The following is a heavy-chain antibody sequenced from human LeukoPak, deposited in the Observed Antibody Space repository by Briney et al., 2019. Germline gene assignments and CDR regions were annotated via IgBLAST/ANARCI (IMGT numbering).Heavy chain of an antibody. Sequence: ASVKVSCTASGYTFTSYAMHWVRQAPGQRLEWMGWINAGNGNTKYSQKFQGRVTITADESTSTAYMELSSLRSEDTAVYYCATARGVPAAMYYYGMDVWGQGTAVTVSS. CDR2: INAGNGNT. CDR3: ATARGVPAAMYYYGMDV. V-gene: IGHV1-3*01. J-gene: IGHJ6*02. CDR1: GYTFTSYA. D-gene: IGHD2-2*01.